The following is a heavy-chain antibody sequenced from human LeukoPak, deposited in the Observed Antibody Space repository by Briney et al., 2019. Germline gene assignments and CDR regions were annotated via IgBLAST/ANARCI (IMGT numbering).Heavy chain of an antibody. CDR1: GFRFDSFY. V-gene: IGHV3-11*04. CDR2: ISASGAFP. Sequence: GGSLRLSCAASGFRFDSFYMGWIRQVPGKGLDYIALISASGAFPYYAESVEGRFTISRDNAKNSVSLQMNSLSADDTAIYYCARSLIVASEDYWGQGTQVIVSS. D-gene: IGHD3-22*01. CDR3: ARSLIVASEDY. J-gene: IGHJ4*02.